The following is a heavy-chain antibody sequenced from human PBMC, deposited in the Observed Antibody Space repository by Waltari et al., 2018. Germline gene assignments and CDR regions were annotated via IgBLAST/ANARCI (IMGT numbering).Heavy chain of an antibody. CDR2: SYYVGRT. V-gene: IGHV4-39*01. CDR3: ARRNGDYYYYGMDV. Sequence: QLQLQESGPGLVKPSETLSLTCTVSGGSLSSSIYYWGGSRQPPGKGLGWIGSSYYVGRTSYNPSRKSRVTISVDTSKNQFSLKLSSVTAADTAVYYCARRNGDYYYYGMDVWGQGTTVTVSS. CDR1: GGSLSSSIYY. D-gene: IGHD4-17*01. J-gene: IGHJ6*02.